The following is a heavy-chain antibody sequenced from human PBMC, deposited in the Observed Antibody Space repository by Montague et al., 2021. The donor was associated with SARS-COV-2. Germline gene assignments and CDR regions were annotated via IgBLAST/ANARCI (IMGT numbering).Heavy chain of an antibody. CDR3: ARGGVPPDYGDAFDL. CDR1: GFIFSNYA. D-gene: IGHD4/OR15-4a*01. J-gene: IGHJ3*01. V-gene: IGHV3-30*04. Sequence: SLRLSCAASGFIFSNYAFHWVRQAPSKGLEWVAVITYDGSDKFYADSVKGRFTISRDNSKNTLYLRLNSLTPEDTAVYYCARGGVPPDYGDAFDLWGRGTLVTVSS. CDR2: ITYDGSDK.